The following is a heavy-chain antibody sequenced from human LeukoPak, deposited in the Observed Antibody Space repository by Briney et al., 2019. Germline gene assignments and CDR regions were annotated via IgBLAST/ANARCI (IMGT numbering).Heavy chain of an antibody. Sequence: SETLSLTCTVSGGSISSSSYYWGWLRQPPGKGLEWIGTIYYSGSTYYNPSLKSRVTISVDTSKNQFSLKLSSVTAADTAVYYCARQAHSLWFGELLASYYYYYGMDVWGQGTTVTVSS. V-gene: IGHV4-39*01. D-gene: IGHD3-10*01. CDR3: ARQAHSLWFGELLASYYYYYGMDV. CDR1: GGSISSSSYY. CDR2: IYYSGST. J-gene: IGHJ6*02.